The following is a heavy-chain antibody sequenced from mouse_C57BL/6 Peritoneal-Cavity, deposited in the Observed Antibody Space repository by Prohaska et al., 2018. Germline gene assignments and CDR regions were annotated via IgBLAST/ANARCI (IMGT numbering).Heavy chain of an antibody. CDR1: GFTFSGFW. V-gene: IGHV11-2*01. J-gene: IGHJ1*03. Sequence: EVQLLETGGGLVQPGGSRGLSCEGSGFTFSGFWMSWVRQTPGKTLEWIGYINSDGSARNYEPSIKDRFTIFRDNDKSTLYLQMSKVRSGDTATYFCMRYGNYWYFDVWGTGTTVTVSS. CDR2: INSDGSAR. D-gene: IGHD2-1*01. CDR3: MRYGNYWYFDV.